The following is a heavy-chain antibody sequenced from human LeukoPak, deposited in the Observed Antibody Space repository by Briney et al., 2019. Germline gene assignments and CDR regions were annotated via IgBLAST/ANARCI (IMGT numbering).Heavy chain of an antibody. Sequence: PSETLSLTCTVSGDSITSYYWSWIRQPPGKGLGWIGYIYYSGSTNYNPSLKSRVTISVDTSKNQFSLKLSSVTAADTAVYYCARDQFGSNLGASGDPLYWCFDLLGRGTLVTVSS. V-gene: IGHV4-59*01. J-gene: IGHJ2*01. CDR3: ARDQFGSNLGASGDPLYWCFDL. CDR2: IYYSGST. CDR1: GDSITSYY. D-gene: IGHD3-10*01.